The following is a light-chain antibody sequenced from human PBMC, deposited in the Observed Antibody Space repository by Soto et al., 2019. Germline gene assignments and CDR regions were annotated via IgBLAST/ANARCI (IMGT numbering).Light chain of an antibody. V-gene: IGLV2-8*01. CDR3: GYCAGVISPLL. J-gene: IGLJ1*01. Sequence: QSVLTQPPSASGAPGQSVTISCTGTSSDVGGYDYVSWYQQHPGKAPKLMIYEATIRPAGASDRFSGSKSGNTASLTVSGLQSDDEADWYCGYCAGVISPLLFGTESRGTVL. CDR1: SSDVGGYDY. CDR2: EAT.